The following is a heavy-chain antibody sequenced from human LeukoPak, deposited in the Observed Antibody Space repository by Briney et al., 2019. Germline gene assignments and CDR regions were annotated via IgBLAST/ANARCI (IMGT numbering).Heavy chain of an antibody. Sequence: GESLKISCKGSGYSFTSYWIGWVRQMPGKGLEWMGIIYPDDSVSKYSASFQGQVTISADKSIRNAYLQWRSRQASETAMYYCARSADRRITIFGVVIEDNWFDPWGQGTLVTVSS. CDR1: GYSFTSYW. V-gene: IGHV5-51*01. CDR2: IYPDDSVS. J-gene: IGHJ5*02. D-gene: IGHD3-3*01. CDR3: ARSADRRITIFGVVIEDNWFDP.